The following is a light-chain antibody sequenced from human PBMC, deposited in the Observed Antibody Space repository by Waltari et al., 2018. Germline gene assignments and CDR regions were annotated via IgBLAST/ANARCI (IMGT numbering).Light chain of an antibody. V-gene: IGLV2-14*03. CDR2: DVN. CDR1: SSDVGGDDS. J-gene: IGLJ2*01. CDR3: SSQSTKNGVI. Sequence: QSALTQPASVSGSPGQSITISCTGSSSDVGGDDSVSWYEDHPGQAPKVISYDVNKRPSGVSDRFSGSKSGNTASLTISGLQAEDEATFYCSSQSTKNGVIFGGGTK.